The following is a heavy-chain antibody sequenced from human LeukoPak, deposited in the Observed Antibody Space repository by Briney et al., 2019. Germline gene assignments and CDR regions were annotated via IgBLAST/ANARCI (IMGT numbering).Heavy chain of an antibody. CDR2: IYYSGSP. CDR3: ARHVGFITMVRGVINNKWFDP. J-gene: IGHJ5*02. V-gene: IGHV4-39*01. CDR1: GGSISSSSYY. Sequence: AETLSLTCTVSGGSISSSSYYWGWIRQPPGKGLEWIGRIYYSGSPYYDPSIKSRVTISVDTAKKQSFLKLSSVTAADTAVYYCARHVGFITMVRGVINNKWFDPWGQGTLVTVSS. D-gene: IGHD3-10*01.